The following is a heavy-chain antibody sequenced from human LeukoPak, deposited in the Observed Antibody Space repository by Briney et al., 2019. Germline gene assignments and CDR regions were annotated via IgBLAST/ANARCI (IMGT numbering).Heavy chain of an antibody. Sequence: ASVKVSCKASGYTFANYHIHWVRQAPGQGLEWMGIINPSGGSTSNAQKFQGRVTMTRDMSTSTVYMELSSLTSEDMAIYYCAKYGLSPYFDYWGQGTLVTVSS. CDR1: GYTFANYH. J-gene: IGHJ4*02. D-gene: IGHD4-17*01. CDR3: AKYGLSPYFDY. CDR2: INPSGGST. V-gene: IGHV1-46*01.